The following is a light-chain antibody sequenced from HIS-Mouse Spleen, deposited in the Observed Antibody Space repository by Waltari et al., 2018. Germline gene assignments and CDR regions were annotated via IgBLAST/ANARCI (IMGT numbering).Light chain of an antibody. Sequence: SYELTQPPSVSVSPGQTARITCSGDALPNNYASWYPQKSGQAPVLVIYEDSKRPSGIPERFSGSSSGTMATLTISGAQVEDEADYYCYSTDSSGNHRVFGGGTKLTVL. CDR2: EDS. J-gene: IGLJ2*01. V-gene: IGLV3-10*01. CDR1: ALPNNY. CDR3: YSTDSSGNHRV.